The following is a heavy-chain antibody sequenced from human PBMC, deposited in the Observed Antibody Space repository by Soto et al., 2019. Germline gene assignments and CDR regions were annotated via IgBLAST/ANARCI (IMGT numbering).Heavy chain of an antibody. D-gene: IGHD3-10*01. V-gene: IGHV4-4*07. CDR1: GGSISSYY. J-gene: IGHJ6*02. CDR2: IYTSGST. CDR3: ARGAVWFGESYYGMDV. Sequence: PSETLSLTCTVSGGSISSYYWSWIRQPAGKGLEWIGRIYTSGSTNYNPSLKSRVTMSVDTSKNQFSLKLSSVTAADTAVYYCARGAVWFGESYYGMDVWGQGTTVTVSS.